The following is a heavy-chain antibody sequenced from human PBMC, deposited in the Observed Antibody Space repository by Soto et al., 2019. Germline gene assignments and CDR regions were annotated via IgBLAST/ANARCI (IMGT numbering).Heavy chain of an antibody. CDR1: GGSISSGGYY. D-gene: IGHD4-17*01. Sequence: PSETLSLTCTVSGGSISSGGYYWSWIRQHPGKGLEWIGYIYYSGSTYYNPSLKSRVTISVDTSKNQFSLKLSSVTAADTAVYYCARVLGDYDNFDYWGQGTLVTVSS. CDR2: IYYSGST. J-gene: IGHJ4*02. V-gene: IGHV4-31*03. CDR3: ARVLGDYDNFDY.